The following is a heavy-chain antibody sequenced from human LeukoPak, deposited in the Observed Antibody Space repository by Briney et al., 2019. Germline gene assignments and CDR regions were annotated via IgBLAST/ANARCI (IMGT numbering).Heavy chain of an antibody. Sequence: PSETLSLTCTVSSGSMNDYYWSWIRQPAGKGLEFIGRIHTSGNSNYNPSLKSRVTMSVDTSNNQFSLRLSSVTAADTAVYYCAGYTNNWYLGGYWGQGTLVTVSS. J-gene: IGHJ4*02. CDR1: SGSMNDYY. V-gene: IGHV4-4*07. CDR2: IHTSGNS. D-gene: IGHD6-13*01. CDR3: AGYTNNWYLGGY.